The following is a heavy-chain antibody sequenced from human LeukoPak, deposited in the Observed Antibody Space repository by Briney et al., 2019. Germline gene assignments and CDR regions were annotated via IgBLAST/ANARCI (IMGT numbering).Heavy chain of an antibody. CDR1: GGSFSGYY. V-gene: IGHV4-34*01. J-gene: IGHJ4*02. Sequence: SETLSLTCAVYGGSFSGYYWSWIRQPPGKGLEWIGEINHSGSTNYNPSLKSRVTISVDTSKNQFSLKLSSVTAADTAVYYCAATLRYYKTFDYWGQGTLVTVSS. CDR2: INHSGST. CDR3: AATLRYYKTFDY. D-gene: IGHD4-17*01.